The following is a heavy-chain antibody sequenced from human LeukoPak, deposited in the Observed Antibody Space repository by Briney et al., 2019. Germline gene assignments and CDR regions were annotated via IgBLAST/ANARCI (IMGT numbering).Heavy chain of an antibody. CDR3: ASQGNSSSLDAFDI. V-gene: IGHV3-30*03. J-gene: IGHJ3*02. CDR2: ISYDGSNK. Sequence: GRSLRLSCAASGFTFSSYGMHWVRQAPGKGLEWVAVISYDGSNKYYADSVKGRFTISRDNSKNTLYLQMNSLRAEDTAVYYCASQGNSSSLDAFDIWGQGTMVTVSS. CDR1: GFTFSSYG. D-gene: IGHD6-13*01.